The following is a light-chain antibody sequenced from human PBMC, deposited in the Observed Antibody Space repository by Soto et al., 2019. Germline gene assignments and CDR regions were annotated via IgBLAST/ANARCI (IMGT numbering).Light chain of an antibody. V-gene: IGLV1-40*01. CDR3: QSYDRGLTAYV. J-gene: IGLJ1*01. Sequence: QSVLTQPPSVSGAPGQRVTISCPGTSSNIGAGYEEHWYHQLPGTAPKFLVSGNDNRPSGVPDRLSASKSGTSGSLAITGLQAEDEGHYYCQSYDRGLTAYVFGTGTKLTVL. CDR1: SSNIGAGYE. CDR2: GND.